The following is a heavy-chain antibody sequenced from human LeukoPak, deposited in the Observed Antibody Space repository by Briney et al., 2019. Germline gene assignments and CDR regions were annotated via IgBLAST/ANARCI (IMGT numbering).Heavy chain of an antibody. D-gene: IGHD2-2*02. J-gene: IGHJ3*02. Sequence: SETLSLTCSVSGYSISSGNYWGWIRLPPGKGLQWIGSIYHSGSTYYNPSLKSRVTISVDTSKNQFSLKLSSVTAADTAVYYCARHLKGYVGVPAAIIAFDIWGQGTMVTVSS. CDR3: ARHLKGYVGVPAAIIAFDI. V-gene: IGHV4-38-2*01. CDR1: GYSISSGNY. CDR2: IYHSGST.